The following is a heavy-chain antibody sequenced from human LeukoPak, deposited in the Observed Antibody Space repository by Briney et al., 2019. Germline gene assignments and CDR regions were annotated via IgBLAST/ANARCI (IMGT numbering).Heavy chain of an antibody. CDR2: IRADAVTT. V-gene: IGHV3-23*01. CDR1: GFIFSHHG. CDR3: VKDDGWVQYAN. D-gene: IGHD5-24*01. J-gene: IGHJ4*02. Sequence: GGTLRLSCATSGFIFSHHGMNWVRQAPGRGLEWVSGIRADAVTTYYADSVKGRFIISRDNSKNTVYLQMNSLSAEDAAVYYCVKDDGWVQYANWGQGALVTVSS.